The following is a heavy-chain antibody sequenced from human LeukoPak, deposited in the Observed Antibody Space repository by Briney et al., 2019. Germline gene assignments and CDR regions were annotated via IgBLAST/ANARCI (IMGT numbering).Heavy chain of an antibody. CDR1: GYTFTSYD. V-gene: IGHV1-8*01. D-gene: IGHD2-2*02. CDR2: MNPNSGNT. CDR3: ARDCSRTSCYTRFDY. J-gene: IGHJ4*02. Sequence: GASVKVSCKASGYTFTSYDINWVRQATGQGLEWMGWMNPNSGNTGYAQKFQGRVTITRDTSISTAYMELSGLRSEDTAVYLCARDCSRTSCYTRFDYWGQGTLVTVSS.